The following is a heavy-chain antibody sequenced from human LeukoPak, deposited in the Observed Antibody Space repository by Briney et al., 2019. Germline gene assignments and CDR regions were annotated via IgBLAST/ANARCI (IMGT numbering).Heavy chain of an antibody. D-gene: IGHD3-22*01. CDR2: ISGSGGST. CDR3: ARGRYQYDSRVYLFDQ. V-gene: IGHV3-23*01. Sequence: GGSLRLSCAASGFTFSSYGMSWVRQAPGKGLEWVSAISGSGGSTYYADSVKGRFTISRDNSKNTLDLQMNSLRAEDTAVYFCARGRYQYDSRVYLFDQWGQGTLVTVSS. J-gene: IGHJ4*02. CDR1: GFTFSSYG.